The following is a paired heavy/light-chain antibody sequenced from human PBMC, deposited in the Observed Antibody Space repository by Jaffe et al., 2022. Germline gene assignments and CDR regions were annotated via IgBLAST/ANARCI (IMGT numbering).Heavy chain of an antibody. CDR1: GFTFSSYA. Sequence: EVQLLESGGGLVQPGGSLRLSCAASGFTFSSYAMSWVRQAPGKGLEWVSGISGSGGSTYYADSVKGRFTISRDNSKNTLYLQMNSLRAEDTAVYYCAKDLTYTIVVVPAGMEHDAFDIWGQGTMVTVSS. V-gene: IGHV3-23*01. J-gene: IGHJ3*02. CDR2: ISGSGGST. CDR3: AKDLTYTIVVVPAGMEHDAFDI. D-gene: IGHD2-2*01.
Light chain of an antibody. CDR1: SLRSYY. V-gene: IGLV3-19*01. Sequence: SSELTQDPAVSVALGQTVRITCQGDSLRSYYASWYQQKPGQAPVLVMYGKDNRPSGIPDRFSGSSSGNTASLTITGAQAEDEADYYCNSRDSSGNHLRVFGGGTKLTVL. CDR3: NSRDSSGNHLRV. J-gene: IGLJ3*02. CDR2: GKD.